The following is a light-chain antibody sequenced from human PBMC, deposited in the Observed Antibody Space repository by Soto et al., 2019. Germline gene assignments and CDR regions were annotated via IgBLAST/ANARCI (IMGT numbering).Light chain of an antibody. J-gene: IGKJ4*01. Sequence: IVLTQSPGTLSLSPGERATLSCRASQSVTSSYLAWYQQNPGQAPRLIISGASRKATGIPDRFSGSRSGTDFTLNISRLEPEDFAVSYCQQYSTSRLSFGGGTKVEI. CDR2: GAS. CDR1: QSVTSSY. V-gene: IGKV3-20*01. CDR3: QQYSTSRLS.